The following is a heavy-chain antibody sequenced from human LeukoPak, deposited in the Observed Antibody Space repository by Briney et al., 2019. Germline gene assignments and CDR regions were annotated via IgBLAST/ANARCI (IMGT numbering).Heavy chain of an antibody. CDR2: INHSGST. D-gene: IGHD3-3*01. CDR1: GGSFSGYY. CDR3: ARGRLDLRSYYDFWSGPLYYFDY. V-gene: IGHV4-34*01. Sequence: SETLSLTCAVYGGSFSGYYWSWIRQPPGKGLEWIGEINHSGSTNYIPSLKSRVTISVDTSKNQFSLKLSSVTAADTAVYYCARGRLDLRSYYDFWSGPLYYFDYWGQGTLVTVSS. J-gene: IGHJ4*02.